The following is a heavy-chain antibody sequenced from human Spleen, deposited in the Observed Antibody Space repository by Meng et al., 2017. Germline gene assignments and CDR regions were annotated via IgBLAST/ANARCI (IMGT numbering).Heavy chain of an antibody. CDR2: IYRSGST. CDR3: ARDFYQTDTYGYAYAYYGMDV. D-gene: IGHD5-18*01. J-gene: IGHJ6*02. CDR1: GYSIGTGYS. Sequence: GSLRLSCTVSGYSIGTGYSWGWIRQPPGKGLEWIGTIYRSGSTYYNPSLKSRVTISVDTSKNQFSLKLGSVFAEDTAVYYCARDFYQTDTYGYAYAYYGMDVWGQGTTVTVSS. V-gene: IGHV4-38-2*02.